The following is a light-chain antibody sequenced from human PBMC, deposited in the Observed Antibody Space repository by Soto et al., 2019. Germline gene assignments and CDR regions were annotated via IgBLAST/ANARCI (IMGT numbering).Light chain of an antibody. CDR1: SSDVGGYNY. CDR3: SSHPSSSPAYV. V-gene: IGLV2-14*01. Sequence: QSALTQPASVSGSPGQSITISCTGTSSDVGGYNYVSWYQQHPGKAPKLMIYDVSNRPSGVSNRFSGSKSGNTAYLTISGLQAEDEADYYCSSHPSSSPAYVFGTGTKLTVL. J-gene: IGLJ1*01. CDR2: DVS.